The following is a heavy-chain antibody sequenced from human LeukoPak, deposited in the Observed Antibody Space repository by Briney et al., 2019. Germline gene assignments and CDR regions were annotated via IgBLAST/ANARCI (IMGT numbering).Heavy chain of an antibody. J-gene: IGHJ2*01. CDR2: INPGGTEK. V-gene: IGHV3-7*01. CDR3: ARDPFGYDYAYWYFNL. D-gene: IGHD4-17*01. Sequence: GGSLRLSCAASGFTFSNNWMNWVRQAPGKGLEWVGNINPGGTEKYYVDSVTGRFTISRDNAKNSLYLQMNSLRAEDTAVYYCARDPFGYDYAYWYFNLWGRGTLVTVSS. CDR1: GFTFSNNW.